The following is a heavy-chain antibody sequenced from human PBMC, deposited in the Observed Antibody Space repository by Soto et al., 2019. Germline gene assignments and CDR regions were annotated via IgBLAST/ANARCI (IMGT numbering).Heavy chain of an antibody. CDR3: ARDAAGARWQYYVDY. J-gene: IGHJ4*02. Sequence: QVQLVESGGGVVQPGRSLRLSCAASGFTFSSYAMHWVRQAPGKGLEWVAVISYDGSNKYYADSVKGRFTISRDNSKNTLYLQMNSLRAEDTAVYYCARDAAGARWQYYVDYWGQGTLVTVSS. CDR1: GFTFSSYA. CDR2: ISYDGSNK. V-gene: IGHV3-30-3*01. D-gene: IGHD1-26*01.